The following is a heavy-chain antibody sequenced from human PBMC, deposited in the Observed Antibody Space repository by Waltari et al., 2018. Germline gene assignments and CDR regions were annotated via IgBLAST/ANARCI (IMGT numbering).Heavy chain of an antibody. CDR1: GFTFRSYS. V-gene: IGHV3-48*04. J-gene: IGHJ3*02. D-gene: IGHD1-1*01. CDR3: ARDIAGTYAFDI. Sequence: EVQLVESGGGLVQPGGSLRLSCAASGFTFRSYSMNWVRQAPGKGLGWVSYISSSSSTIYYAYSVKGRFTISRDNAKNSLYLQMNSLRAEDTAVYYCARDIAGTYAFDIWGQGTMVTVSS. CDR2: ISSSSSTI.